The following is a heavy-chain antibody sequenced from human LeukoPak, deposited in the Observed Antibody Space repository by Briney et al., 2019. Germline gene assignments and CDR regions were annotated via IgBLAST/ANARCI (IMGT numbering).Heavy chain of an antibody. CDR2: INHSGST. CDR3: ARGFIGRGYSYGSPTYYYYYYMDV. D-gene: IGHD5-18*01. CDR1: GGSFSGYY. Sequence: SETLSLTCAVYGGSFSGYYWSWIRQPPEKGLEWIGEINHSGSTNYNPSLKSRVTISVDTSKNQFSLKLSSVTAADTAVYYCARGFIGRGYSYGSPTYYYYYYMDVWGKGTTVTVSS. V-gene: IGHV4-34*01. J-gene: IGHJ6*03.